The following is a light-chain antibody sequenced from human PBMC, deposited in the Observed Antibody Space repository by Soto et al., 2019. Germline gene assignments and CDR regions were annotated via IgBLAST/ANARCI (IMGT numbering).Light chain of an antibody. CDR2: EDN. V-gene: IGLV6-57*04. CDR1: SGSIASNY. J-gene: IGLJ1*01. CDR3: SSYTNTATPYV. Sequence: NFMLTQPHSVSESPGKTVTISCTRSSGSIASNYVQWYQQRPGSAPTTVIYEDNQRPSGVPDRFSGSIDSSSNSASLTISGLKTEDEADYYCSSYTNTATPYVFGSGTKLTVL.